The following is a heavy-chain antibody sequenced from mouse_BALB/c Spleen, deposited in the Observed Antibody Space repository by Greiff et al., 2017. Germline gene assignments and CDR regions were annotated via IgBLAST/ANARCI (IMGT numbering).Heavy chain of an antibody. Sequence: LQQPGSELVRPGASVKLSCKASGYTFTSYWMHWVKQRHGQGLEWIGNIYPGSGSTNYDEKFKSKGTLTVDTSSSTAYMHLSSLTSEDSAVYYCTRCIYYGNYEGFAYWGQGTLVTVSA. CDR2: IYPGSGST. D-gene: IGHD2-1*01. J-gene: IGHJ3*01. V-gene: IGHV1S22*01. CDR1: GYTFTSYW. CDR3: TRCIYYGNYEGFAY.